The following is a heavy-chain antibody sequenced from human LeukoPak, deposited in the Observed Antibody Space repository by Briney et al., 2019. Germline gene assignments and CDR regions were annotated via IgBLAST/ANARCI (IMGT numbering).Heavy chain of an antibody. D-gene: IGHD3-9*01. CDR2: IYYSGST. J-gene: IGHJ4*02. CDR1: GGSISSYY. CDR3: ARASSRYFDWLLSGIDY. V-gene: IGHV4-59*01. Sequence: PSETLSLTCTVSGGSISSYYWSWVRQPPGKGLEWIGYIYYSGSTNYNPSLKSRVTISVDTSKNQFSLKLSSVTAADTAVYYCARASSRYFDWLLSGIDYWGQGTLVTVSS.